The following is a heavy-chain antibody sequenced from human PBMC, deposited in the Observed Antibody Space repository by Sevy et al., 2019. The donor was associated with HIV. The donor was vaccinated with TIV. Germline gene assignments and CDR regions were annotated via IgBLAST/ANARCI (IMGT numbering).Heavy chain of an antibody. CDR3: ARGTHDYGDYDRDAFEI. CDR1: EFTFSSYS. J-gene: IGHJ3*02. Sequence: GGSLRLSCATSEFTFSSYSMNWVRQAPGNGLEWVSSISGGGTYIYYADSVKGRFTISRDNAKNSLSLQMNSLRAEDTAVYYCARGTHDYGDYDRDAFEIWGQGTMVTVSS. D-gene: IGHD4-17*01. CDR2: ISGGGTYI. V-gene: IGHV3-21*01.